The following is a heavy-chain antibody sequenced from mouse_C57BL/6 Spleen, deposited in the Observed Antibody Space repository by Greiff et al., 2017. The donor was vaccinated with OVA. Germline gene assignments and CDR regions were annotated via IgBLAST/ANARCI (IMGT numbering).Heavy chain of an antibody. CDR3: TVDYYGSSYDY. CDR2: IRLKSDNYAT. J-gene: IGHJ2*01. D-gene: IGHD1-1*01. Sequence: EVQLVESGGGLVQPGGSMKLSCVASGFTFSNYWMNWVRQSPEKGLEWVAQIRLKSDNYATHYAESVKGRFTISRDDSKSSVYLQMNNLRAEDTGIYYCTVDYYGSSYDYWGQGTTLTVSS. V-gene: IGHV6-3*01. CDR1: GFTFSNYW.